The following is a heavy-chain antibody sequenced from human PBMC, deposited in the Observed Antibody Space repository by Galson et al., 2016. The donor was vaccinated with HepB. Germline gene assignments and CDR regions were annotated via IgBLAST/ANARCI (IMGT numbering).Heavy chain of an antibody. Sequence: SLRLSCAASGFIFGDYTMSWIRQAPGKGLEWLGFIRSKTYGGATEYAAPVRGRFSFSRDDSKSIAYLQMNSLKNEDTAIYYCSRGGAGTNAFDFWGQGTLVTVSS. CDR2: IRSKTYGGAT. D-gene: IGHD1-26*01. V-gene: IGHV3-49*03. CDR1: GFIFGDYT. J-gene: IGHJ3*01. CDR3: SRGGAGTNAFDF.